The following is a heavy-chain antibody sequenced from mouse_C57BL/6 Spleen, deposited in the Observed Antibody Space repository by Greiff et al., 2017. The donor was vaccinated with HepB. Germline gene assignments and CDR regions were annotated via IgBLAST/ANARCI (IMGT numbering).Heavy chain of an antibody. CDR2: IYPRSGNT. CDR1: GYTFTSYG. V-gene: IGHV1-81*01. Sequence: QVQLKQSGAELARPGASVKLSCKASGYTFTSYGISWVKQRTGQGLEWIGEIYPRSGNTYYNEKFKGKATLTADKSSSTAYMELRSLTSEDSAVYFCARRLTTVVATDYYAMDYWGQGTSVTVSS. CDR3: ARRLTTVVATDYYAMDY. J-gene: IGHJ4*01. D-gene: IGHD1-1*01.